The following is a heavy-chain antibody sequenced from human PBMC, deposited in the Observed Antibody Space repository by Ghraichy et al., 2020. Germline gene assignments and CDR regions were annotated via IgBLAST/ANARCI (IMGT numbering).Heavy chain of an antibody. J-gene: IGHJ4*02. CDR1: GFTFSDYY. Sequence: GGSLRLSCAASGFTFSDYYMSWIRQAPGKGLEWVSYISSSGSTIYYADSVKGRFTISRDNAKNSLYLQMNSLRAEDTAVYYCARARSSSWFPRYDYWGQGTLVTVSS. D-gene: IGHD6-13*01. V-gene: IGHV3-11*01. CDR3: ARARSSSWFPRYDY. CDR2: ISSSGSTI.